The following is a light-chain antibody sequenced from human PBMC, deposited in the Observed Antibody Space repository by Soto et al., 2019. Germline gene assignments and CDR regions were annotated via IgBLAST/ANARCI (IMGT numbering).Light chain of an antibody. V-gene: IGKV3-15*01. CDR2: RAS. J-gene: IGKJ5*01. CDR1: QSIGSY. CDR3: QQYNKWPIT. Sequence: EIVMTQSPATLSVSPGERATLSCRASQSIGSYLAWYQHKLGQPPRLLIYRASSRAAGLPDRFSGSGSETEFTLTISSLQSEDFAVYYCQQYNKWPITFGQGTRLEIK.